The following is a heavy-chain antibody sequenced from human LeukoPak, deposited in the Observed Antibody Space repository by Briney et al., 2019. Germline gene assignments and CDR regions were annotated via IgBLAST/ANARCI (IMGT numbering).Heavy chain of an antibody. CDR3: ARDYDILTGYPAQNAFDI. Sequence: GGSLRLSCAASGFTFSSYSMNWVRQAPGKGLEWVSYINSSSSTIYYADSVKGRFTISRDNAKNSLYLQMNSLRAEDTAVYYCARDYDILTGYPAQNAFDIWGQGTMVTVSS. CDR1: GFTFSSYS. CDR2: INSSSSTI. D-gene: IGHD3-9*01. J-gene: IGHJ3*02. V-gene: IGHV3-48*01.